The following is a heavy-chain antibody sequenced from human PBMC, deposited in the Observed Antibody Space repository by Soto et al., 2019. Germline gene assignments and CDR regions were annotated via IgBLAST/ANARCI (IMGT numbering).Heavy chain of an antibody. CDR1: GYTFTSYG. J-gene: IGHJ4*02. CDR2: ISAHNGNT. D-gene: IGHD1-1*01. Sequence: QVRLVQSGAEVKKPGASVKVSCKGSGYTFTSYGITWMRQAPGQGLEWMGWISAHNGNTNYAQKLQGRVTVTRDTSTSTAYMELRSLRADVTAVYYCARGRYGDYWGQGALVTVSS. V-gene: IGHV1-18*01. CDR3: ARGRYGDY.